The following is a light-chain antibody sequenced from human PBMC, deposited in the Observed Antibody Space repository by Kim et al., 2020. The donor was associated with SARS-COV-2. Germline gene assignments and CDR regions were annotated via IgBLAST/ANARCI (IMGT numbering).Light chain of an antibody. V-gene: IGKV3-20*01. CDR3: QQYATLTFT. Sequence: EIVLTRSPGTLSLSPGERATLSCTASQTISSSFLAWYQHKPGQAPRLLIYGPSSRATGIPDRFSASGSGTDFTLTISSLEPEDFATYYCQQYATLTFTFGGGTKVDIK. CDR2: GPS. J-gene: IGKJ4*01. CDR1: QTISSSF.